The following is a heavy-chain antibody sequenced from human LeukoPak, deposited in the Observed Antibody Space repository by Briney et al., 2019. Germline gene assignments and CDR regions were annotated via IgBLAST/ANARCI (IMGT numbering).Heavy chain of an antibody. CDR3: ARGPKMVYAILGPFDY. D-gene: IGHD2-8*01. J-gene: IGHJ4*02. Sequence: ASVKVSCKTSGGTFSSYAISWVRQAPGQGLEWMGGIIPIFGTANYAQKFQGRVTITTDESTSTAYMELSSLRSEDTAVYYCARGPKMVYAILGPFDYWGQGTLVTVSS. CDR2: IIPIFGTA. CDR1: GGTFSSYA. V-gene: IGHV1-69*05.